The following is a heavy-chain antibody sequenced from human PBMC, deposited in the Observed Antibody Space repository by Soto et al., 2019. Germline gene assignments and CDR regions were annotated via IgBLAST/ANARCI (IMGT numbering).Heavy chain of an antibody. J-gene: IGHJ6*02. CDR3: ASSGAAGHYYYGMDV. CDR1: GGTFSSYA. V-gene: IGHV1-69*06. CDR2: IIPVFETS. D-gene: IGHD6-13*01. Sequence: QVQLVQSGSEVTKPGSSVNFSCKASGGTFSSYAISWVRQATGPGLEWMGGIIPVFETSTYAQTFQGRVTITADKSTSTAYRELSSLRFEDTAVYFCASSGAAGHYYYGMDVWGQGTTVTVSS.